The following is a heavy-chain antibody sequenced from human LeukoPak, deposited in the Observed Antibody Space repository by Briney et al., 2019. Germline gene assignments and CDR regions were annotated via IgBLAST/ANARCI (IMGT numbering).Heavy chain of an antibody. CDR2: IYSSGNT. V-gene: IGHV4-31*03. D-gene: IGHD3-10*01. J-gene: IGHJ6*02. CDR1: GDSISSGGYC. Sequence: SETLSLTCTLSGDSISSGGYCWNWFRQHPGKGLEWIGYIYSSGNTFYNPSLKRRVIISVDTSKNQFSLKLSSVTAADTALYYCAGSEAPITPPPYGMGVWGQGTKVTVSS. CDR3: AGSEAPITPPPYGMGV.